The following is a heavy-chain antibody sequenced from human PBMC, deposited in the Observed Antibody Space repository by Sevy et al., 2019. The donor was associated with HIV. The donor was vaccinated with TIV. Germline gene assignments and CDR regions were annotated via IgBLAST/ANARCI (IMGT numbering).Heavy chain of an antibody. J-gene: IGHJ5*02. D-gene: IGHD1-7*01. Sequence: SETLSLTCTVSVYSISSGYNWGWIRQPPGKGLEWIASIYHSGSTYYNPSLKSRVTISVDTSKNQFSLRLNSVTAADTAVYYCARGHNWNYAGDWFDPWGQGALVTVSS. V-gene: IGHV4-38-2*02. CDR2: IYHSGST. CDR3: ARGHNWNYAGDWFDP. CDR1: VYSISSGYN.